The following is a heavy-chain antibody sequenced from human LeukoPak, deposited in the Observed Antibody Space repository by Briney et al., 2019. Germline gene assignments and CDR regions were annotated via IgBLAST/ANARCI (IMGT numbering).Heavy chain of an antibody. Sequence: PGGSLRLSCAASGFPFSNARMSWVRQAPGKGLEWVGRIKTRNEGGTSEYAAPVKGRFTISRDDSKSTVHLQMNSLKTEDTGVYYCTKPDLLWVGEDVWGPGTTVTVSS. CDR2: IKTRNEGGTS. V-gene: IGHV3-15*01. CDR1: GFPFSNAR. J-gene: IGHJ6*02. D-gene: IGHD2/OR15-2a*01. CDR3: TKPDLLWVGEDV.